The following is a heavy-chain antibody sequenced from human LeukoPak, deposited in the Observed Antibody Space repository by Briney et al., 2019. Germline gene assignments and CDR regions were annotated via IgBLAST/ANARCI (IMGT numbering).Heavy chain of an antibody. D-gene: IGHD3-22*01. V-gene: IGHV4-39*07. CDR3: AGLVGRYSSGLYYYYFDY. Sequence: PSETLSLTCTVSGGSIRSSYYYWGWIRQPPGKGLEWIGEMYLSGTTHSNPSVKSRVTVSIDKSKNQFFLNLSSVTAADTAVYYCAGLVGRYSSGLYYYYFDYWGQGTLVTVSS. CDR2: MYLSGTT. CDR1: GGSIRSSYYY. J-gene: IGHJ4*02.